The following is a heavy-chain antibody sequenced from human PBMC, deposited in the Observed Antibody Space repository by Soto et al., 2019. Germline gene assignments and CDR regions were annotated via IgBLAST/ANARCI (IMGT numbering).Heavy chain of an antibody. CDR3: AHSTGREYSSSWYPWGPNLFDY. J-gene: IGHJ4*02. Sequence: ESGPTLVNPTQTLTLTCTFSGFSLSTSGVGVGWIRQPPGKALEWLALIYWDDDKRYSPSLKSRLTITKDTSKNQVVLTMTNMDPVDTATYYCAHSTGREYSSSWYPWGPNLFDYWGQGTLVTVPQ. D-gene: IGHD6-13*01. V-gene: IGHV2-5*02. CDR1: GFSLSTSGVG. CDR2: IYWDDDK.